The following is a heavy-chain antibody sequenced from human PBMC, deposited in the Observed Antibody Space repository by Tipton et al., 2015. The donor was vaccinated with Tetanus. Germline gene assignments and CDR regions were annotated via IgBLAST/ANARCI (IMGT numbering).Heavy chain of an antibody. Sequence: GSLRLSCAASGFTFSDYSMNWVRQAPGKGLEWVSSISGSSNYINYADSVKGRFTISRANAKNSLYLQMISLRAEDTAVYSCARGMAEASNCGGDCYSDYWGQGTLVTASS. D-gene: IGHD2-21*02. CDR2: ISGSSNYI. J-gene: IGHJ4*02. CDR3: ARGMAEASNCGGDCYSDY. CDR1: GFTFSDYS. V-gene: IGHV3-21*01.